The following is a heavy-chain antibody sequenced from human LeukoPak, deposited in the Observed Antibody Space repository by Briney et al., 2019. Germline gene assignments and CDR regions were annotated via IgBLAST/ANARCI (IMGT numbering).Heavy chain of an antibody. V-gene: IGHV3-21*01. CDR2: ISSSSSYI. J-gene: IGHJ4*02. CDR3: ARGKYYYDSTGYYPGGDY. D-gene: IGHD3-22*01. Sequence: GGSLRPSCAASGFTFSSYSMNWVRQASGKGLEWVSSISSSSSYIYYADSVKGRFTISRDNAKNSLYLQMNSLRAEDTAVYYCARGKYYYDSTGYYPGGDYWGQGTLVTVSS. CDR1: GFTFSSYS.